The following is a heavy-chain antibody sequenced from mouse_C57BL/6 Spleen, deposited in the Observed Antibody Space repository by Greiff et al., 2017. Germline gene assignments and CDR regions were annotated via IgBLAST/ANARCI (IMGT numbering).Heavy chain of an antibody. CDR1: GFTFTSYW. CDR2: IDPSDSET. V-gene: IGHV1-52*01. Sequence: VQLLQSGAGLVRPGSSVKLSCTASGFTFTSYWMYWVHQTPIQGLEWVGNIDPSDSETHYTQTFKDKATLTVDKTSSTAYMQLRSLTSEDSAFYYCARSGYCDYWGQGTTLTVSS. CDR3: ARSGYCDY. J-gene: IGHJ2*01.